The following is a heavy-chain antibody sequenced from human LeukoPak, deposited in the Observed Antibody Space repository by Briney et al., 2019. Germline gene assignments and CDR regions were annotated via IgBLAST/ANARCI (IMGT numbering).Heavy chain of an antibody. V-gene: IGHV3-23*01. Sequence: GGSLSLSSAASGLSVTIYSMNWVRQAPGKGLEWVSAISGSGGSTYYADSVKGRLTISRDNSKNTLYLQMNSLRAEDTAVYYCAKDKREAVAPNWCDPWGQGTLVTVSS. D-gene: IGHD6-19*01. J-gene: IGHJ5*02. CDR3: AKDKREAVAPNWCDP. CDR1: GLSVTIYS. CDR2: ISGSGGST.